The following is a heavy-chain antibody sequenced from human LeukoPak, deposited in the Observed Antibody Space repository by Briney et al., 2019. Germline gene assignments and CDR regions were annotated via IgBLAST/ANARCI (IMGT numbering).Heavy chain of an antibody. CDR2: INHSGST. Sequence: SETLSLTCAVYGESFSAYSWNWIRQSPGKGLEWIGEINHSGSTNYNPSLKSRVTISVDTSKNQTSKRQFSLKLNSVTAADTAVYYCTRERSTPGINWFDPWGQGTLVAVSS. CDR3: TRERSTPGINWFDP. V-gene: IGHV4-34*01. CDR1: GESFSAYS. J-gene: IGHJ5*02. D-gene: IGHD2-2*01.